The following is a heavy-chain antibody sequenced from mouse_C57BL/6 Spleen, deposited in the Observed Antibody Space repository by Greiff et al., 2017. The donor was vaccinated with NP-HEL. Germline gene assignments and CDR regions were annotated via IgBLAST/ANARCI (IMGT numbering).Heavy chain of an antibody. Sequence: QVQLKQSGAELARPGASVKMSCKASGYTFTSYTMHWVKQRPGQGLEWIGYINPSSGYTKYNQKFKDKATLTADKSSSTAYMQLSSLTSEDSAVYYCAIIYYDYGYFDYWGQGTTLTVSS. J-gene: IGHJ2*01. V-gene: IGHV1-4*01. D-gene: IGHD2-4*01. CDR3: AIIYYDYGYFDY. CDR2: INPSSGYT. CDR1: GYTFTSYT.